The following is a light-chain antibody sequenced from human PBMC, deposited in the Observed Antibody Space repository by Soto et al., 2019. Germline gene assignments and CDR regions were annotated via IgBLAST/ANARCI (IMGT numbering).Light chain of an antibody. V-gene: IGKV3-15*01. Sequence: EIVMTQSPATLSVSPGETATLSCRASQSVSSNLAWYQQKPGQAPSLLIYGASTRATDILPRFSGSGSGTEFTLTITSLQSEDFAVYYCQQYKNWPPLTFGGGTKVEIK. CDR1: QSVSSN. CDR2: GAS. CDR3: QQYKNWPPLT. J-gene: IGKJ4*01.